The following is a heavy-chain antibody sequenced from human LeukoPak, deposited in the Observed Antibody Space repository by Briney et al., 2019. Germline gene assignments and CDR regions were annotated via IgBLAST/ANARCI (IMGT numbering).Heavy chain of an antibody. D-gene: IGHD3-9*01. CDR1: GFTFDDYA. CDR3: AKDGRRYFDWLSSGFFDY. Sequence: GGSLRLSCAASGFTFDDYAMFWVRQAPGKGLEWVSFVSWDGSKTYYADSVKGRFTVSRDNSENSLYLQMNSLRGEDTALYYCAKDGRRYFDWLSSGFFDYWGQGTLVTVSS. V-gene: IGHV3-43D*03. CDR2: VSWDGSKT. J-gene: IGHJ4*02.